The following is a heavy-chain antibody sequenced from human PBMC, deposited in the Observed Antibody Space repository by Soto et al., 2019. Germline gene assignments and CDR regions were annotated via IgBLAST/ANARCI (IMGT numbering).Heavy chain of an antibody. CDR1: GFSFSNYY. D-gene: IGHD7-27*01. V-gene: IGHV3-23*01. J-gene: IGHJ6*02. CDR3: AKDLHWVARDD. CDR2: ISGSEDNI. Sequence: EVQLLESGGGLVQPGGSLRLSCVASGFSFSNYYMDWVRQAPGKGLEWVAVISGSEDNIHYADSVKGRFTISRDNSMNTLYLQMNSLRAADTAIYYCAKDLHWVARDDWGQGTTVTVSS.